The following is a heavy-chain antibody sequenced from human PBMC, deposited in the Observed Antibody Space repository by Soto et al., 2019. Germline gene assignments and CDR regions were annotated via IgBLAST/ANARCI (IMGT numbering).Heavy chain of an antibody. D-gene: IGHD3-9*01. V-gene: IGHV4-34*01. Sequence: QVQLQQWGAGLLKPSETLSLTCAVYGGSFSGYYWSWIRQPPGKGLEWIGEINHSGSTNYNPSLKSRVTISVDTSKNQFSLKLSSVTAADTAVYYCARRYYDILTGSSHFDYWGQGTLVTGSS. CDR3: ARRYYDILTGSSHFDY. CDR1: GGSFSGYY. J-gene: IGHJ4*02. CDR2: INHSGST.